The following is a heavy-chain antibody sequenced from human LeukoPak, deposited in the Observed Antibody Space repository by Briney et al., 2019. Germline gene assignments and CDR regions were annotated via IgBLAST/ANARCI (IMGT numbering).Heavy chain of an antibody. Sequence: PGGSLRLSCAASGFTFSSFWMSWVRQAPGKGLEWVANIKHDGSEKHYVDSVKGRFSISRDNAKSSLYLQMNSLRVEDRAVFYCAGYPQSGPADYWGQGALVTVSS. CDR1: GFTFSSFW. J-gene: IGHJ4*02. CDR2: IKHDGSEK. D-gene: IGHD2-2*01. CDR3: AGYPQSGPADY. V-gene: IGHV3-7*01.